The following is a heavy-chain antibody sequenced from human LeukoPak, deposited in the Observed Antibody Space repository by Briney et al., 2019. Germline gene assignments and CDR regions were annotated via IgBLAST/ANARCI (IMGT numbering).Heavy chain of an antibody. J-gene: IGHJ6*03. D-gene: IGHD3-10*01. V-gene: IGHV4-34*01. Sequence: PSETLSLTCEVYGGSLSGYRWTWIRQPPGKGLEWIGEVDHSGSTTYTSSLEGRVTITADNSKNQFSLSLTSVTAADTAVYYCARVFGYYYYLDAWGKGTTVTVSS. CDR2: VDHSGST. CDR1: GGSLSGYR. CDR3: ARVFGYYYYLDA.